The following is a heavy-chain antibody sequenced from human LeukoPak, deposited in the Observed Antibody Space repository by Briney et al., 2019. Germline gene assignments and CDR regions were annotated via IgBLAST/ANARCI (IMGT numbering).Heavy chain of an antibody. J-gene: IGHJ4*02. Sequence: SGTLSLTCAVSGGSISSFNWWSWVRQPPGKGLEWIGEIYHSGSTNYNPSLKSRVTISVDKSKSQFSLNLSSVTAADTAVYYCARAGYSGYDYSMDYWDQGTLVTVSS. CDR1: GGSISSFNW. CDR2: IYHSGST. CDR3: ARAGYSGYDYSMDY. V-gene: IGHV4-4*02. D-gene: IGHD5-12*01.